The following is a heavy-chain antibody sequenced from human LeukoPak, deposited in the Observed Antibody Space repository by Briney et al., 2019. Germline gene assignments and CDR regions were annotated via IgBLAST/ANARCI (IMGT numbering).Heavy chain of an antibody. J-gene: IGHJ4*02. Sequence: KPSETLSLTCTVSGGSISSYYWSWIGQPPGKGLEWIGYIYYSGSTNYSPSLKSRVTISVDTSKNQFSLKLSSVTAADTAVYYCARVRRSAVAGLWLDYWGQGTLVTVSS. CDR1: GGSISSYY. V-gene: IGHV4-59*01. D-gene: IGHD6-19*01. CDR2: IYYSGST. CDR3: ARVRRSAVAGLWLDY.